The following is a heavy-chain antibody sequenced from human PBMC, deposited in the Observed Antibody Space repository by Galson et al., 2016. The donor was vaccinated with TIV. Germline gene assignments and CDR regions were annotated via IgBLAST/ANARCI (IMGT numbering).Heavy chain of an antibody. V-gene: IGHV3-23*01. J-gene: IGHJ6*02. CDR2: ISGGGGST. CDR1: GFTFSIFA. Sequence: CEASGFTFSIFAMTWVRQAPGMGLEWVSAISGGGGSTYYADSVKGRFTISRDNSKNTLFLQMNSLRAEDTAVYYCTKVPSSGFSYYYGLDVWGQGTTVTVSS. D-gene: IGHD3-22*01. CDR3: TKVPSSGFSYYYGLDV.